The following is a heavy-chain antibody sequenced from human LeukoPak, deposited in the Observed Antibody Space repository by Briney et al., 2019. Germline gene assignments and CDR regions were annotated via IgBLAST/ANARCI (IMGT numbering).Heavy chain of an antibody. CDR2: IIPIFGTA. CDR3: ARDPLWFGELLNAFDI. D-gene: IGHD3-10*01. J-gene: IGHJ3*02. V-gene: IGHV1-69*13. CDR1: GGTFSSYA. Sequence: GASVKVSCKASGGTFSSYAISWVRQAPGQGLERMGGIIPIFGTANYAQKFQGRVTITADESTSTAYMELSSLRSEDTAVYYCARDPLWFGELLNAFDIWGQGTMVTVSS.